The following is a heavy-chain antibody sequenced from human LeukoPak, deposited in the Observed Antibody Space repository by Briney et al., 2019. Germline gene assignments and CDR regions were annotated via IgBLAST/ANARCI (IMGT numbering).Heavy chain of an antibody. Sequence: SETLSLTCEVSGGAISSHYWSWIRQPPGKGLEWIGYTFYSGSTNYNPSLKSRAIMSVDTSKSQFSLKLSAVTAADTAVYYCARGITMMGDWGQGTLVTVSS. CDR3: ARGITMMGD. CDR1: GGAISSHY. V-gene: IGHV4-59*11. CDR2: TFYSGST. J-gene: IGHJ4*02. D-gene: IGHD3-22*01.